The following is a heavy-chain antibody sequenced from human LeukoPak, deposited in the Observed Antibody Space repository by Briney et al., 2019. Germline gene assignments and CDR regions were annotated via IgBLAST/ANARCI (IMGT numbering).Heavy chain of an antibody. Sequence: SETLSLACTVSRYSISNGYYWGWIRQPPGKGLEWIGNIWHSGITYYNPSLKSRVTISVDTSKNQFSLMLTSATAADTAVYYCARVAYFDSGGYYYNFEYWGQGTLVTVST. J-gene: IGHJ4*02. CDR1: RYSISNGYY. D-gene: IGHD3-22*01. CDR3: ARVAYFDSGGYYYNFEY. CDR2: IWHSGIT. V-gene: IGHV4-38-2*02.